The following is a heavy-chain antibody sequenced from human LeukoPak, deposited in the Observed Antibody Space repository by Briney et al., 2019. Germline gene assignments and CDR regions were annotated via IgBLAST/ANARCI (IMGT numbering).Heavy chain of an antibody. D-gene: IGHD3-22*01. CDR3: ARGRANYYDSSGSARTFDI. V-gene: IGHV4-34*01. Sequence: SETLSLTCAVYGGSFSGYYWSWIPQPPGKGLEWIGEINHSGSTNYNPSLKSRVTISVDTSKNQFSLKLSSVTAADTAVYYCARGRANYYDSSGSARTFDIWGQGTMVTVSS. CDR1: GGSFSGYY. J-gene: IGHJ3*02. CDR2: INHSGST.